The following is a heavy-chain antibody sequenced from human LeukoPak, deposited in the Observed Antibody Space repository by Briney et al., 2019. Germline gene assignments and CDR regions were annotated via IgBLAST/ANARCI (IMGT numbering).Heavy chain of an antibody. CDR2: FDPEDGET. CDR1: GYTLTELS. D-gene: IGHD6-6*01. CDR3: ATLRGAARPSNYYYYGMDV. Sequence: EASVKVSCKVSGYTLTELSMHWVRQAPGKGLEWMGGFDPEDGETIYAQKFQGRVTMTEDTSTDTAYMELSSLRSEDTAVYYCATLRGAARPSNYYYYGMDVWGQGTTGTVSS. J-gene: IGHJ6*02. V-gene: IGHV1-24*01.